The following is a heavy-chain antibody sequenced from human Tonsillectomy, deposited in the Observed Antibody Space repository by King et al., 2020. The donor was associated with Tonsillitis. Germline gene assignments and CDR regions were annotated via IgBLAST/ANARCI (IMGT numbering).Heavy chain of an antibody. D-gene: IGHD3-3*01. CDR2: INPNSGGT. CDR3: ARSGYDLWTGHYRDY. V-gene: IGHV1-2*02. J-gene: IGHJ4*02. Sequence: QLVQSGAEVKKPGASVKVSCKASGYTFTGYYIHWVRQAPGQGLEWMGWINPNSGGTNYAQKFQGRVSMTWDTSISTAYMELSRLRSDDTAVYYCARSGYDLWTGHYRDYWGQGTLVTVSS. CDR1: GYTFTGYY.